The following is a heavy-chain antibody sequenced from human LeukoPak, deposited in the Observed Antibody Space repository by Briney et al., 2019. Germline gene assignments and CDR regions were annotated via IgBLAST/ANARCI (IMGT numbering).Heavy chain of an antibody. D-gene: IGHD3-22*01. V-gene: IGHV3-23*01. CDR3: AKSKYYYDSSGYYHWDY. CDR2: ISGSGGST. J-gene: IGHJ4*02. CDR1: GFTFSSYS. Sequence: GGSLRLSCAASGFTFSSYSMNWVRQAPGKGLEWVSAISGSGGSTYYADSVKGRFTISRDNSKNTLYLQMNSLRAEDTAVYYCAKSKYYYDSSGYYHWDYWGQGTLVTVSS.